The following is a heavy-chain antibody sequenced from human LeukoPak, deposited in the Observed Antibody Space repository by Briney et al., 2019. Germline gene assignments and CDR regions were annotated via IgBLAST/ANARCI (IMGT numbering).Heavy chain of an antibody. CDR3: ARGREDYYDSSGFDY. V-gene: IGHV4-61*02. D-gene: IGHD3-22*01. CDR1: GGSISSGSYY. Sequence: PSETLSLTCTVSGGSISSGSYYWSWIRQPAGKGLEWIGRIYTSGSTNYNPSLKGRVTISVDTSKNQFSLKLSSVTAADTAVYYCARGREDYYDSSGFDYWGQGTLVTVSS. CDR2: IYTSGST. J-gene: IGHJ4*02.